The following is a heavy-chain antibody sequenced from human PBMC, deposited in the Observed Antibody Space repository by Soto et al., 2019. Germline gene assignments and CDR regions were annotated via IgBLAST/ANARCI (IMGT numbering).Heavy chain of an antibody. D-gene: IGHD3-10*01. CDR2: ISSSSSYI. V-gene: IGHV3-21*01. Sequence: PGGSLRLSCAASAFTSSSYSMNLFCQAPGKGLEWVSSISSSSSYIYYADSVKGRFTISRDNAKNSLYLQMNSLRAEDTAVYYCARDMMVRGVMPQRCHYCGQGTLVTVCS. CDR1: AFTSSSYS. CDR3: ARDMMVRGVMPQRCHY. J-gene: IGHJ4*02.